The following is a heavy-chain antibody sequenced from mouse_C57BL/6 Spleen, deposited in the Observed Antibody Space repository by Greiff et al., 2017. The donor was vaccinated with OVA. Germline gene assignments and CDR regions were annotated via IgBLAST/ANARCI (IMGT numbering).Heavy chain of an antibody. D-gene: IGHD2-3*01. Sequence: QVQLQQPGAELVRPGSSVKLSCKASGYTFTSYWMHWVKQRPIQGLEWIGNIDPSDSDTHYNQKFKDKATLTVDKSSSTAYMQLSSLTSSDSAVYYCSRSSDGYYPMYYWGQGTSVTVSS. V-gene: IGHV1-52*01. CDR3: SRSSDGYYPMYY. J-gene: IGHJ4*01. CDR1: GYTFTSYW. CDR2: IDPSDSDT.